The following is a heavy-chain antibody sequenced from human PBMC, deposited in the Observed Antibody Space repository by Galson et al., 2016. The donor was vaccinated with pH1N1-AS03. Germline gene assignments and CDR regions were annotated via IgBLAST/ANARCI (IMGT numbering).Heavy chain of an antibody. D-gene: IGHD6-19*01. CDR2: ISTSGSYS. Sequence: LRLSCAASGFTFSDYYMSWIRQGPGKGLEWVSYISTSGSYSNYADAMEGRFTISRDNSRNSLSLQMDSLRVEDTAVYYCARGGVSSGWSRDAFDVWGQGTLVTVSS. CDR3: ARGGVSSGWSRDAFDV. CDR1: GFTFSDYY. J-gene: IGHJ3*01. V-gene: IGHV3-11*06.